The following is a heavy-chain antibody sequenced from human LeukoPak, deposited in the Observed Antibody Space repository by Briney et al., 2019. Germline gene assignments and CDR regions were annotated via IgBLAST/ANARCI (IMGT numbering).Heavy chain of an antibody. CDR3: AELSVVTSLLTNYYMDV. J-gene: IGHJ6*03. V-gene: IGHV3-30*02. Sequence: GGSLRLSCAASGFTFNVYGMHWVRQTPGKGLEWVAFIRYDGRNEYYADSVKGRFTISRDNSKNTLYLQMNSLRAEDAAVYYCAELSVVTSLLTNYYMDVWGKGTTVTISS. CDR2: IRYDGRNE. D-gene: IGHD2-21*02. CDR1: GFTFNVYG.